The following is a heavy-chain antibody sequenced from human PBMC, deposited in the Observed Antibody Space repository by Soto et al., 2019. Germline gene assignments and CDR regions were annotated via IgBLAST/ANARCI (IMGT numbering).Heavy chain of an antibody. CDR3: VRGYSDYTDYFDY. CDR1: GFSFSSFW. Sequence: EVQLVESGGGLVQPGGSLRLSCTTSGFSFSSFWMIWVRQAPGKGLEWVAIIKQDGSEKHYVDSVKGHFTVSRDNAEKSLYLQMDSLRPDDTAVYYCVRGYSDYTDYFDYWGQGALVTVSS. J-gene: IGHJ4*02. CDR2: IKQDGSEK. V-gene: IGHV3-7*03. D-gene: IGHD4-17*01.